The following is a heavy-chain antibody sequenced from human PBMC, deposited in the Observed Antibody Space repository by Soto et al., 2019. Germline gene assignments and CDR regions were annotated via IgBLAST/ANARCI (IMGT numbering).Heavy chain of an antibody. V-gene: IGHV3-30-3*01. Sequence: LRLSCAASGFTFSSYAMHWVRQAPGKGLEWVAVISYDGSNKYYADSVKGRFTISRDNSKNTLYLQMNSLRAEDTAVYYCARDQGVTIFGVVTLPGRYGMDVWGQGTTVTVSS. J-gene: IGHJ6*02. CDR1: GFTFSSYA. D-gene: IGHD3-3*01. CDR3: ARDQGVTIFGVVTLPGRYGMDV. CDR2: ISYDGSNK.